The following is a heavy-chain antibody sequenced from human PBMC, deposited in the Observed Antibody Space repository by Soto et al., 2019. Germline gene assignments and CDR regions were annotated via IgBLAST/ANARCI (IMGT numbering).Heavy chain of an antibody. J-gene: IGHJ5*02. D-gene: IGHD6-6*01. V-gene: IGHV4-30-4*01. Sequence: QVQLQESGPGLVKPSQTLSLTCTVSGGSISSGDYYWSWIRQPPGKGLEWIGYIYHSGSTYYNPSLKSRVTISVNTSKNQFSLKLSSVTAADTAVYYCARERPDGARLAPWGQGTLVTVSS. CDR1: GGSISSGDYY. CDR3: ARERPDGARLAP. CDR2: IYHSGST.